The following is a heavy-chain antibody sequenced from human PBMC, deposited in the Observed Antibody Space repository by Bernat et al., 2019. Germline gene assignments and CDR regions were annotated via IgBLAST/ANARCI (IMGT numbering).Heavy chain of an antibody. CDR2: ISYDGSNK. Sequence: QVQLVESGGGVVQPGRSLRLSCAASGFTFSSYGMHWVRQAPGKGLEWGGGISYDGSNKYYADSVKGRFTISRDNSKNTLYLQMNSLRAEDTAVYYCAKDLYYYDSSGYRSTDYYGMDVWGQGTTVTVSS. D-gene: IGHD3-22*01. J-gene: IGHJ6*02. V-gene: IGHV3-30*18. CDR1: GFTFSSYG. CDR3: AKDLYYYDSSGYRSTDYYGMDV.